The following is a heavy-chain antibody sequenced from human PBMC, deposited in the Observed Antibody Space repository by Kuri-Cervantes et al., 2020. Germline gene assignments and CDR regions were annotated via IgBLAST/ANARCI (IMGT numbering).Heavy chain of an antibody. CDR3: ARGYYDILTGYHQLSYYFDY. D-gene: IGHD3-9*01. CDR1: GFTFSSYS. J-gene: IGHJ4*02. Sequence: GGSLRFSCAASGFTFSSYSMNWVRQAPGKGLEWVSYISSSSSTIYYADSVKGRFTISRDNAKNSLYLQMNSLRDEDTAVYYCARGYYDILTGYHQLSYYFDYWGQGTLVTVSS. V-gene: IGHV3-48*02. CDR2: ISSSSSTI.